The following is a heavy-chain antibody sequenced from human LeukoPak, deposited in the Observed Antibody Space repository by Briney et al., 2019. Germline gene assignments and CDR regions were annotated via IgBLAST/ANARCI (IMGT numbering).Heavy chain of an antibody. CDR2: ISGSGGST. Sequence: PGGSLRLSCAASGFTFSSYAMSWVRQAPGKGLEWVSAISGSGGSTYYADSVKGRFTISRDNSKNTLYLQMNSLRAEDTAVYYCAKRGFGGQRGYYYYMDVWGKGTTVTVSS. D-gene: IGHD2-15*01. CDR1: GFTFSSYA. CDR3: AKRGFGGQRGYYYYMDV. V-gene: IGHV3-23*01. J-gene: IGHJ6*03.